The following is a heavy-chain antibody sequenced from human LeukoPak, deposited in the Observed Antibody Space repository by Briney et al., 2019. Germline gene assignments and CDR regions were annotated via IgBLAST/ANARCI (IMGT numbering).Heavy chain of an antibody. CDR2: IYYTGTT. CDR3: ARYSSVSAAFDS. J-gene: IGHJ4*02. V-gene: IGHV4-39*01. Sequence: SETLSFTCTVSGDSISSSPDYWGWIRQPPGKGLDWIGTIYYTGTTYYNPSLKSRFTISVDTSKNQFSLRLTSVTAADTAVYFCARYSSVSAAFDSWGQGALVTVTS. D-gene: IGHD2-21*01. CDR1: GDSISSSPDY.